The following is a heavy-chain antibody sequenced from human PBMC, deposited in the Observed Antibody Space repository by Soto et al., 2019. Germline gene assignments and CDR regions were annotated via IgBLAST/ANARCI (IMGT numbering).Heavy chain of an antibody. Sequence: QVQLVESGGGVVQPGRSLRLSCAASGFTFSSYGMHWVRLAPGKGLEWVAVISYDGSNKYYADSVKGRFTISRDNSKNTRYLLMNSLRAEDTTVYYCARGAVGAYFDYWGQGTLVTVSS. J-gene: IGHJ4*02. CDR1: GFTFSSYG. D-gene: IGHD6-19*01. V-gene: IGHV3-30*19. CDR2: ISYDGSNK. CDR3: ARGAVGAYFDY.